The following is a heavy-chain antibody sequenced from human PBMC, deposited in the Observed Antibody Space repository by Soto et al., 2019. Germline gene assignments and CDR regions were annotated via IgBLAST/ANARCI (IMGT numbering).Heavy chain of an antibody. Sequence: EVQLVESGGGLVQPGGSLKLSCAASGFTFSGSAMHWVRQASGKGLEWGGRIRSKANSYATAYAASVKGRFTISRDDSKNTAYLQKNSLKTEDTAVYYCTSRTYYYDRWVDYWGQGTLVTVSS. CDR2: IRSKANSYAT. V-gene: IGHV3-73*01. D-gene: IGHD3-22*01. J-gene: IGHJ4*02. CDR3: TSRTYYYDRWVDY. CDR1: GFTFSGSA.